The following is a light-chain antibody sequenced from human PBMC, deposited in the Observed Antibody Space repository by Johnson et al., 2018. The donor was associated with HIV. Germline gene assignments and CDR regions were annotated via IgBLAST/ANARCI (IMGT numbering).Light chain of an antibody. J-gene: IGLJ1*01. CDR2: DHN. Sequence: QPVLTQPPSVSAAPGQKVTISCSGSSSNIGNNYVSWYQQLPGRAPKLLIYDHNKRPSGIPDRFSGSKSGTSATLGLTGLQTGDEADYYCGTWDPSLSAGEVFGTGTKVTVL. CDR1: SSNIGNNY. CDR3: GTWDPSLSAGEV. V-gene: IGLV1-51*01.